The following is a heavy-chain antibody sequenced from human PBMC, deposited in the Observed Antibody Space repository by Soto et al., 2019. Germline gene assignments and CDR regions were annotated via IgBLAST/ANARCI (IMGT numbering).Heavy chain of an antibody. V-gene: IGHV4-31*03. Sequence: QVRLQESGPGLVKPSQTLSLTCTVSGGSISSVGYYWNWIRQHPGKDLEWVGYISYSGITHHNPSLNRRLVISVATSMNQFALKLSSVTAADTAVYYCARDVGDLGTRFDPWGQGTLVTVSS. J-gene: IGHJ5*02. CDR2: ISYSGIT. CDR3: ARDVGDLGTRFDP. CDR1: GGSISSVGYY. D-gene: IGHD1-26*01.